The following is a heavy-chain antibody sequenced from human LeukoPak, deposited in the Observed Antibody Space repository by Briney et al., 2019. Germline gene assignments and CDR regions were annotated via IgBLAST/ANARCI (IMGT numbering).Heavy chain of an antibody. V-gene: IGHV3-23*01. CDR1: GFTFSSYA. Sequence: PGWSLRLSCAASGFTFSSYAMSWVRQAPGKGLEWVSAISVSGGCTYYADSVKGRFTISRDNSKNTLYLQMNILRAEDTAVYYCARVAYHYDSSGYYYGYYFDYWGQGTLVTVSS. D-gene: IGHD3-22*01. J-gene: IGHJ4*02. CDR3: ARVAYHYDSSGYYYGYYFDY. CDR2: ISVSGGCT.